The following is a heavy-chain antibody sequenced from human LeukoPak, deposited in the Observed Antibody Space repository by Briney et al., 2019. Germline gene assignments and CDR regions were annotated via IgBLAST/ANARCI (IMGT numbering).Heavy chain of an antibody. CDR2: INPNSGGT. J-gene: IGHJ4*02. Sequence: ALVKVSCKASGYTFTGYCMHWVRQAPGQGLEWMGWINPNSGGTNYAQKFQGRVTMTRDTSISTAYMELSRLRSDDTAVYYCARETGSGSYYDYWGQGTLVTVSS. CDR3: ARETGSGSYYDY. CDR1: GYTFTGYC. D-gene: IGHD1-26*01. V-gene: IGHV1-2*02.